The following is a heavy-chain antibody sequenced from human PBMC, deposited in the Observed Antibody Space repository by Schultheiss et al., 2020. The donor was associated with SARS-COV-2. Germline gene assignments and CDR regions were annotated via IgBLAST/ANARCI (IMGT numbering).Heavy chain of an antibody. D-gene: IGHD3-16*01. CDR1: GGSFSGYY. CDR3: ARRGATFFAFDI. Sequence: SETLSLTCAVYGGSFSGYYWGWIRQHPGKGLEWIGYIYYSGSTNYNPSLKSRVTMSVDTSKNQFSLKVTSVTGADTAVYYCARRGATFFAFDIWGQGTMVTVSS. V-gene: IGHV4-59*08. CDR2: IYYSGST. J-gene: IGHJ3*02.